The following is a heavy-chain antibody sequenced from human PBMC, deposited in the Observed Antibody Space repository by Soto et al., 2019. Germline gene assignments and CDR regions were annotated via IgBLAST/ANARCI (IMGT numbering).Heavy chain of an antibody. Sequence: QVQLVQSGAEVKKPGSSVKVSYKTSGGTFSSYTVSWVRQAPRQRLEWMGRIIPILGIANYAQKFQGRVTITADKSTSTAYMELSSLRSEDTAVYYCSRGYCSGGSCYPDDAFDIWGQGTMVTVSS. CDR2: IIPILGIA. J-gene: IGHJ3*02. CDR1: GGTFSSYT. V-gene: IGHV1-69*02. CDR3: SRGYCSGGSCYPDDAFDI. D-gene: IGHD2-15*01.